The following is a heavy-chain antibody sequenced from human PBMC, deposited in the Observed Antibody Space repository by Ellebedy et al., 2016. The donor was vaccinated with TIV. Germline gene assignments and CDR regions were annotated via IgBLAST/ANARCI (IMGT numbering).Heavy chain of an antibody. Sequence: AASVKVSCKASGYTFSNYGISWVRQAPGQGLEWTGWNSPYEPDPNYAQKFRDRVTLTIDTSTTTASMELRSLRSDDTAVYYCARDYYCSGGSCSGCFDPWGQGTLVIVSS. D-gene: IGHD2-15*01. CDR3: ARDYYCSGGSCSGCFDP. CDR1: GYTFSNYG. CDR2: NSPYEPDP. J-gene: IGHJ5*02. V-gene: IGHV1-18*01.